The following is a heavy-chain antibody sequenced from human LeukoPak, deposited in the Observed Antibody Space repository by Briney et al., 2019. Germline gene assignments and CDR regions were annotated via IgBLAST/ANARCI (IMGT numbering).Heavy chain of an antibody. J-gene: IGHJ4*02. Sequence: GGTLRLSCGASGFPFSSYAMHWVRQAPGKGLEWVTVISYHARDQFYADSVKGRFTVSRDNSKNTLYLQMNSLRAEDSAVYYCAAQPCSGGVCYLDYWGQGTLVTVSS. V-gene: IGHV3-30*04. CDR2: ISYHARDQ. CDR1: GFPFSSYA. D-gene: IGHD2-8*02. CDR3: AAQPCSGGVCYLDY.